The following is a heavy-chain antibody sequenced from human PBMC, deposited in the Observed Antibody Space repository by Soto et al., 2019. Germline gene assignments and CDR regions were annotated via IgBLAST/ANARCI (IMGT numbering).Heavy chain of an antibody. CDR2: INYSGKT. CDR3: ARDYSNYDGWFDP. J-gene: IGHJ5*02. Sequence: SETLSLTCTVSGGSISTHYWSWIRQPPGKGLEWIGYINYSGKTDYNPSLEGRVTFSVDTSKSQFTLKLTSVTAADTAVYYCARDYSNYDGWFDPWGQGTLVTVSS. D-gene: IGHD4-4*01. V-gene: IGHV4-59*11. CDR1: GGSISTHY.